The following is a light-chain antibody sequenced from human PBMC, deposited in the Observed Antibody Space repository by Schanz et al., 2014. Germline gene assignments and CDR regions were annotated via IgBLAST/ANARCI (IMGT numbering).Light chain of an antibody. V-gene: IGLV1-40*01. J-gene: IGLJ1*01. CDR3: AAWDDSLSDV. CDR1: SSNIGAGYD. CDR2: GNS. Sequence: QSVLTQPPSVSGAPGQRVTISCTGSSSNIGAGYDVHWYQHLPGTAPKPLIYGNSNRPSGVPDRFSGSKSGTSASLAISGLRSEDEADYYCAAWDDSLSDVFGTGTKLTVL.